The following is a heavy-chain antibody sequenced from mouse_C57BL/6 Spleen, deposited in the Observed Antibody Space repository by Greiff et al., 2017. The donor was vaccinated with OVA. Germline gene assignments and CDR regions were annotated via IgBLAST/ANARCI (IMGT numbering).Heavy chain of an antibody. J-gene: IGHJ2*01. CDR3: ARKRVYYYGSSYPSLFDY. CDR1: GYSFTGYY. Sequence: EVQLQQSGPELVKPGASVKISCKASGYSFTGYYMNWVKQSPEKSLEWIGEINPSTGGTTYNQKFKAKATLTVDKSSSTAYMQLKSLTSEDSAVYYCARKRVYYYGSSYPSLFDYWGQGTTLTVSS. D-gene: IGHD1-1*01. V-gene: IGHV1-42*01. CDR2: INPSTGGT.